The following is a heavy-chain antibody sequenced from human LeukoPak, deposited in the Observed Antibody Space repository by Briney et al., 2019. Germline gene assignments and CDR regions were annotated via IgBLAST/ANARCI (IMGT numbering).Heavy chain of an antibody. V-gene: IGHV4-39*07. CDR3: ARGSCVYGSGSYYNLYYYYYYMDV. Sequence: PSETLSLTCTVSGGSISSSKYYWGWIRQPPGKGLEWIGTIFNNGSTHYNPSLKSRVTISVDTSKNQFSLKLSSVTAADTAVYYCARGSCVYGSGSYYNLYYYYYYMDVWGKGTTVTISS. CDR2: IFNNGST. J-gene: IGHJ6*03. CDR1: GGSISSSKYY. D-gene: IGHD3-10*01.